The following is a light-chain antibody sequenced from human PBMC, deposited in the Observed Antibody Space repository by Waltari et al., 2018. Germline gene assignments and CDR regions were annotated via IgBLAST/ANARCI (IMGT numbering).Light chain of an antibody. CDR3: SSYTTSSAPGV. CDR2: EVS. V-gene: IGLV2-14*01. CDR1: DRDVGAYDF. J-gene: IGLJ1*01. Sequence: QSALTQPASVSGSPGQSITISCPGTDRDVGAYDFSSLYQQHPGKAPHLIIYEVSNRPSGISNRFSASKSGNTASLTISGLQAEDEADYYCSSYTTSSAPGVFGTGTRVTVL.